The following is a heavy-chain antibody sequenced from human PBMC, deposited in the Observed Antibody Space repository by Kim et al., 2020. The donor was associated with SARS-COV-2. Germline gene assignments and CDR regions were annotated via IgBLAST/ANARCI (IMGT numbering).Heavy chain of an antibody. D-gene: IGHD3-9*01. CDR1: GFIFSSYT. V-gene: IGHV3-30*04. Sequence: GGSLRLSCAASGFIFSSYTMYWVRQAPGKGLEWVAIISKDGNVKYYADSVKGRFTVSRDNSKNTLYLQINSLRVEDTALYYCAREARFDWADFWGQGTLVTVSS. CDR2: ISKDGNVK. CDR3: AREARFDWADF. J-gene: IGHJ4*02.